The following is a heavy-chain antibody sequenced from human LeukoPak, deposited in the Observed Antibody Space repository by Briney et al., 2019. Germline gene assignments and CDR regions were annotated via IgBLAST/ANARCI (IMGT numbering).Heavy chain of an antibody. CDR3: ARGNSGYAKSYYYYYMDV. J-gene: IGHJ6*03. V-gene: IGHV3-53*01. CDR1: GFTVSSNY. Sequence: PGGSLRLSCAASGFTVSSNYMSWVRQAPGKGLEWVSVIYSGGSTYYADSVKGRFTISRDNSKNTLYLQMNSLRAEDTAVYYCARGNSGYAKSYYYYYMDVWGKGTTVTVSS. CDR2: IYSGGST. D-gene: IGHD5-12*01.